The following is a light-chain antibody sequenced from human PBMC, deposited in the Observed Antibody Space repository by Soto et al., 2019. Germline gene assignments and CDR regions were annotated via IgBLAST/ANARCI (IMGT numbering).Light chain of an antibody. J-gene: IGKJ4*01. V-gene: IGKV1-33*01. CDR2: DAS. Sequence: DIQMTQSPSSLSASVGDRVTITCQASQDIRNYLNWYQQKPGQVPNLMIYDASNLRAGVPSRLSGSGSGTAFTSPIRSLRPEDIATNSCHHYDHHPPPSFGGGTKVEPK. CDR1: QDIRNY. CDR3: HHYDHHPPPS.